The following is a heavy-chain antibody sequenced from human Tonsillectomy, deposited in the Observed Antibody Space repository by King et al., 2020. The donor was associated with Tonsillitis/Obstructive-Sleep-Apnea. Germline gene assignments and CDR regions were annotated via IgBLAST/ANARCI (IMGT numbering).Heavy chain of an antibody. J-gene: IGHJ5*02. V-gene: IGHV2-5*02. Sequence: QFTLKESGPTLVKPTQTLTLTCTCSGFSLSTSGVSVSWIRQPPGKALEWLALIYLDGVKRYSPSLRSRLTITKDTPRNQVVLTMTNMDPVDTATYYCAHRASLLTARFDPWGQGTLVTVSS. CDR3: AHRASLLTARFDP. CDR2: IYLDGVK. D-gene: IGHD4/OR15-4a*01. CDR1: GFSLSTSGVS.